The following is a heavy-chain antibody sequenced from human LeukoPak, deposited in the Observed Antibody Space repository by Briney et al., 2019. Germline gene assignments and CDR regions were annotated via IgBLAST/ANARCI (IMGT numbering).Heavy chain of an antibody. CDR2: IRYDGSNK. Sequence: GGSLRLSCAASGFTFSSYGMHWVRQAPDKGLEWVAFIRYDGSNKDFADSVKGRFTISRDNSKDTLYLQMNSLRTDDTAVYYCAKATHSGYARGPNGGYWSQISLVIVSS. CDR3: AKATHSGYARGPNGGY. CDR1: GFTFSSYG. V-gene: IGHV3-30*02. D-gene: IGHD5-12*01. J-gene: IGHJ4*01.